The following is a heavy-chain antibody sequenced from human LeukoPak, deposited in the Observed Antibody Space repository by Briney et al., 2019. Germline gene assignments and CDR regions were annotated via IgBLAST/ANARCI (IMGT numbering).Heavy chain of an antibody. J-gene: IGHJ4*02. CDR3: ARLRGDYGGYYFDY. V-gene: IGHV4-34*01. CDR1: GGSFSGYY. Sequence: PSETLSLTCAVYGGSFSGYYWSWIRQPPGKGLEWIGEINHSGSTNYNPSLKSRVTISVDTSKNQFSLKLSSVTAADTAVYYCARLRGDYGGYYFDYWGQGTLVTVSS. D-gene: IGHD4-17*01. CDR2: INHSGST.